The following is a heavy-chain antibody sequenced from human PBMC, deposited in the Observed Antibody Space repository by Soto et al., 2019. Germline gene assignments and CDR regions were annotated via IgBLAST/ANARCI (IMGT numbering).Heavy chain of an antibody. V-gene: IGHV4-61*08. Sequence: SETLSLTCAVSGGSISSGGYSWSWIRQPPGKGLEWIGLISANETTTYNPSLKSRVTISLDTSKNQFSLKLGSVTAADTAVYYCARGRLAIFGVVTEPHYYYYGMDVWGQGTTVTVSS. CDR3: ARGRLAIFGVVTEPHYYYYGMDV. J-gene: IGHJ6*02. CDR1: GGSISSGGYS. D-gene: IGHD3-3*01. CDR2: ISANETT.